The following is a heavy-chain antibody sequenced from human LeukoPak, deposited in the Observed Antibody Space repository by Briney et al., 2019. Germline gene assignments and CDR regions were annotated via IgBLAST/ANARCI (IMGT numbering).Heavy chain of an antibody. J-gene: IGHJ2*01. V-gene: IGHV3-23*01. D-gene: IGHD1-1*01. CDR3: AKPRAMTTGVGRYFDL. CDR2: INGGGENT. Sequence: GGSLRLSCGVSGFTFTSYAMSWIRQAPGKGLEWVAAINGGGENTYYGDSVKGQFTISRDNSKNTLYLQMNSLRVEDTATYYCAKPRAMTTGVGRYFDLWGRGTLVTVSS. CDR1: GFTFTSYA.